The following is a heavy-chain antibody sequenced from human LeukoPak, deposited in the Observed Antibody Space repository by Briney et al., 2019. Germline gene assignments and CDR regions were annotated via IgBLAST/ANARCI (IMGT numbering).Heavy chain of an antibody. V-gene: IGHV3-23*01. Sequence: GGSLRLSCAASGFTFSSYAMSWVRQAPGKGLEWVSAISGSTSSIYYADSVNGRFTISRDSSKNTLYLQMNSLRAEDTAIYYCARVIRAAPGKGYFDYWGQGTLVTVSS. D-gene: IGHD6-13*01. CDR2: ISGSTSSI. CDR1: GFTFSSYA. J-gene: IGHJ4*02. CDR3: ARVIRAAPGKGYFDY.